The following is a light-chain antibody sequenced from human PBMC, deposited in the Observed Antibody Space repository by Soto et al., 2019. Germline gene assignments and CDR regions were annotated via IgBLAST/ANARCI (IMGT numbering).Light chain of an antibody. Sequence: QSALTQPPSASGSPGQSVTISCTETSSDVGGFNYVSWYQHHPGKAPKLIIYEVSNRPSGVSNRFSGSSSDNTASLTISGLLPDDEADYYCSSYTTSSTPSYVFGTGTKLTVL. V-gene: IGLV2-14*01. CDR3: SSYTTSSTPSYV. CDR2: EVS. CDR1: SSDVGGFNY. J-gene: IGLJ1*01.